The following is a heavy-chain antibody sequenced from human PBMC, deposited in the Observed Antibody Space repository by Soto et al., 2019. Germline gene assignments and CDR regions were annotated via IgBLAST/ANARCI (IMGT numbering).Heavy chain of an antibody. CDR3: ATQVGIAVADPINFDY. V-gene: IGHV5-10-1*01. D-gene: IGHD6-19*01. J-gene: IGHJ4*02. CDR2: IDPSDSYT. Sequence: GESLKIPCKGSGYSFTSYWISWVRQMPGKGLEWMGRIDPSDSYTNYSPSFQGHVTISADKSISTAYLQWSSLKASDTAMYYCATQVGIAVADPINFDYWGQGTLVTVSS. CDR1: GYSFTSYW.